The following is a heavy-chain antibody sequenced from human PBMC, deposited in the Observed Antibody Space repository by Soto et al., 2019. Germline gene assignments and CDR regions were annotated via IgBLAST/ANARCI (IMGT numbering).Heavy chain of an antibody. J-gene: IGHJ5*02. Sequence: QITLKESGPTLVKPTQTLTLTCTFSGFSLSSSGVGVGWIRQPPGKALEWLALIYWDDVKRFSPSLKSRLTITKHTSKNQVVLTMTNMDPVDTATYYCAHRRGIAVAGWFDPWGQGTLVTVSS. CDR2: IYWDDVK. CDR1: GFSLSSSGVG. V-gene: IGHV2-5*02. CDR3: AHRRGIAVAGWFDP. D-gene: IGHD6-19*01.